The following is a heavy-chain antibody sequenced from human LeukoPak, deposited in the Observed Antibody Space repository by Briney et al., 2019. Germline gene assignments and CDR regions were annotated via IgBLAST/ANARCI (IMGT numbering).Heavy chain of an antibody. Sequence: SVKVSCKASGGTFSSYAISWVRQAPGHGLEWKGRIIPILGIANYAQKFQGRVTITADKSTSTAYMELSSLRSEDTAVYYCARDGDYYDSSGLLRSDYWGQGTRVTVSS. CDR3: ARDGDYYDSSGLLRSDY. CDR1: GGTFSSYA. V-gene: IGHV1-69*04. CDR2: IIPILGIA. D-gene: IGHD3-22*01. J-gene: IGHJ4*02.